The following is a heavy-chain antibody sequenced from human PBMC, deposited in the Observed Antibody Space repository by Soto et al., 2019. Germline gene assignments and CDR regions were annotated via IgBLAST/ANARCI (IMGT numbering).Heavy chain of an antibody. Sequence: GGSLRLSCAASGFTFSSYGMHWVRQAPGKGLEWVAVISYDGSNKYYADSVKGRFTISRDNSKNTLYLQMNSLRAEDTAVYYCAKDLRGYSYGYGVFLGLCFDYWGQGTLVTVSS. CDR3: AKDLRGYSYGYGVFLGLCFDY. CDR1: GFTFSSYG. D-gene: IGHD5-18*01. CDR2: ISYDGSNK. V-gene: IGHV3-30*18. J-gene: IGHJ4*02.